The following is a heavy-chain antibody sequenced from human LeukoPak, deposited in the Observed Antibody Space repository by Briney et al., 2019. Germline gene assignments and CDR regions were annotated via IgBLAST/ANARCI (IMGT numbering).Heavy chain of an antibody. CDR1: GLTFSSAW. D-gene: IGHD3-16*01. V-gene: IGHV3-74*01. J-gene: IGHJ5*01. Sequence: GGSLRLSCAVSGLTFSSAWMSWVRQAPGKGLVWVSRIKGDGRHTIYADSVKGRFTISRDNAKNTLYLQMKSLRAEDTAVYYCVRDWDYYDFDSWGQGTLVTVSS. CDR3: VRDWDYYDFDS. CDR2: IKGDGRHT.